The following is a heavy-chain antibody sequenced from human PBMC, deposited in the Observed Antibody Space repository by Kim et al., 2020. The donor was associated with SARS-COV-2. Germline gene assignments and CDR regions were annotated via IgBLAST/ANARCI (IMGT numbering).Heavy chain of an antibody. J-gene: IGHJ5*02. V-gene: IGHV4-39*07. D-gene: IGHD5-18*01. CDR3: ALGIQLWHELSWFDP. Sequence: PALKSRVTISVATPKSQFSLKLSSVTAADTAVYYCALGIQLWHELSWFDPWGQGTLVTVSS.